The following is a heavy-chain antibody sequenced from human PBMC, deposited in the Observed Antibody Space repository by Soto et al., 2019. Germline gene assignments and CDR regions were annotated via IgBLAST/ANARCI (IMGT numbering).Heavy chain of an antibody. J-gene: IGHJ5*02. CDR2: INHSGST. V-gene: IGHV4-34*01. D-gene: IGHD3-16*02. Sequence: SETLSLTCAVYGGSFSGYYWSWIRQPPGKGLEWIGEINHSGSTNYNPSLKSRVTISVDTSKNQFSLKLSSVTAADTAVYYCARSMGELSLYGTPPWGQGTLVTVSS. CDR1: GGSFSGYY. CDR3: ARSMGELSLYGTPP.